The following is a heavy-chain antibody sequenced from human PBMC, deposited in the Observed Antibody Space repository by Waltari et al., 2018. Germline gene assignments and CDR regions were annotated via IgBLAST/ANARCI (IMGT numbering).Heavy chain of an antibody. CDR3: ARVDDSGYDPSPYGMDV. J-gene: IGHJ6*02. CDR2: ISYDGSNK. D-gene: IGHD5-12*01. Sequence: QVQLVESGGGVVQPGRSLRLSCAASGFTFSSYAMHWVRQAPGKGLEWVAVISYDGSNKYYAESLKGRFTISRDNYKNTLYLQMNSLRAEDTAVYYCARVDDSGYDPSPYGMDVWGQGTTVTVSS. CDR1: GFTFSSYA. V-gene: IGHV3-30-3*01.